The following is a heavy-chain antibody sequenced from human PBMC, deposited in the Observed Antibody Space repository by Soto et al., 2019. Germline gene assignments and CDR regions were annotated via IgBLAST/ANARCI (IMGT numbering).Heavy chain of an antibody. D-gene: IGHD3-10*01. CDR3: ARDSGYGSGASVNHYLDY. CDR2: IYHSVST. J-gene: IGHJ4*01. CDR1: GGSISSGGYS. V-gene: IGHV4-30-2*01. Sequence: PSSTLALTCAVSGGSISSGGYSWSWIRQPPGKGLEWIGYIYHSVSTYYNPPLKSRVTISVDRSKNQFSLRLSSVTAADTAVYYCARDSGYGSGASVNHYLDYWGHGTLVTVSS.